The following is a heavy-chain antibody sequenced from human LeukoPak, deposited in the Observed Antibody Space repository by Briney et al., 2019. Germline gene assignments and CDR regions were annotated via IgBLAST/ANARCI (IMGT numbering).Heavy chain of an antibody. J-gene: IGHJ4*02. D-gene: IGHD3-10*01. CDR3: ARENGRSGGFDY. V-gene: IGHV3-13*01. Sequence: GGSLRLSCAASGFTFSSYDMHWVRQATGKGLEWVSAIGTAGDTYYPGSVKGRFTISRENAKNSLYLQMNSLRAGDTAVYYCARENGRSGGFDYWGQGTLVTVSS. CDR1: GFTFSSYD. CDR2: IGTAGDT.